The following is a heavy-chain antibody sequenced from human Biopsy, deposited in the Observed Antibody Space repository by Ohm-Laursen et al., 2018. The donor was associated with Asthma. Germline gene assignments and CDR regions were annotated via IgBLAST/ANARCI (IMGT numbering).Heavy chain of an antibody. CDR2: ISSDGRST. Sequence: SLRLSCAAPGFTISTYWMHWVRQAPGKGLVWVSRISSDGRSTHYADSVTGRFTISRDNAKNTLYLQMNSLRADDTALYYCTRVLSKYSGAFKRTFHLNGMDVWGRGTTVTVSS. CDR3: TRVLSKYSGAFKRTFHLNGMDV. V-gene: IGHV3-74*01. CDR1: GFTISTYW. J-gene: IGHJ6*02. D-gene: IGHD5-12*01.